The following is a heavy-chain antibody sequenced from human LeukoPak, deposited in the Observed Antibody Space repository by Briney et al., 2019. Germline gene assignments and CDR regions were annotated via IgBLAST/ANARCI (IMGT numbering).Heavy chain of an antibody. CDR3: ARDSHTGYYPY. J-gene: IGHJ4*02. Sequence: PGGSLRLSCAASGFNFSSSWLSWVRQAPGKGLEWVANIKEDGSDFYYVDSVKGRFTISRDNAKTSLFLEMVSLRAEGTAVYYCARDSHTGYYPYWGQGTLVTVSS. CDR2: IKEDGSDF. CDR1: GFNFSSSW. V-gene: IGHV3-7*01. D-gene: IGHD3-9*01.